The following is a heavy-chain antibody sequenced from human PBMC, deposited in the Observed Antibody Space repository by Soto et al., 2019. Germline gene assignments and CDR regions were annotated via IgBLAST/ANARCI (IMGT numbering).Heavy chain of an antibody. J-gene: IGHJ6*02. V-gene: IGHV1-69*12. Sequence: QVQLVQSGAEVKKPGSSVKVSCKASGGTFSSYAINWVRQAPGQGLEWMGGIIPIFATADYAQKFQGRVTITADESTRTAYMERSSLRSEDTAVYYCAQCLLGVNYFYGMDVWGQGTTVTVSS. CDR3: AQCLLGVNYFYGMDV. D-gene: IGHD3-16*01. CDR1: GGTFSSYA. CDR2: IIPIFATA.